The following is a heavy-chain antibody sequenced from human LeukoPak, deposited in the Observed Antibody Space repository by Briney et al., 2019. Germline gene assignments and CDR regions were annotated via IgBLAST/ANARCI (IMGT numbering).Heavy chain of an antibody. D-gene: IGHD3-10*01. CDR1: GFTFNNYA. J-gene: IGHJ4*02. Sequence: GGSLRLSCAASGFTFNNYAMHWARQAPGKGLEWVAVISYDGTNKYCTDSVKGRFTISRDNSKNTLYLQMNSPRAEDTAVYYCARDCCGEWYFFDLWGQGTLVTVSS. CDR2: ISYDGTNK. CDR3: ARDCCGEWYFFDL. V-gene: IGHV3-30-3*01.